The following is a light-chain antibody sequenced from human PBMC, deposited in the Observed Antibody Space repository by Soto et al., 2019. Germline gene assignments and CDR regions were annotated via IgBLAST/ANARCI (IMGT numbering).Light chain of an antibody. CDR3: LQNHNYPRT. J-gene: IGKJ1*01. V-gene: IGKV1-6*01. CDR2: GAS. Sequence: AIQMTQSPSSLSASVGDRVTITCLASQDISDDVGWYQQTPGKAPKLLISGASRLQSGVPSRFSGSGSGAAFTLTITSLRPEDSATYYCLQNHNYPRTFGQGTKVDIK. CDR1: QDISDD.